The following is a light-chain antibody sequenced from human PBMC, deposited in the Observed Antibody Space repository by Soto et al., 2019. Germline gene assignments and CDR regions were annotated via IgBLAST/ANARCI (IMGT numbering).Light chain of an antibody. CDR3: QQYDTYST. J-gene: IGKJ4*01. Sequence: DVQMAQSPSTLSASIGDRVTITCRASQSIRSWLAWYQQKPGKAPKLLIYKASNLGSGVPSRFSASGYGTEFTLTISSLQPDDFATYYCQQYDTYSTFGGRTKVEIK. CDR1: QSIRSW. CDR2: KAS. V-gene: IGKV1-5*03.